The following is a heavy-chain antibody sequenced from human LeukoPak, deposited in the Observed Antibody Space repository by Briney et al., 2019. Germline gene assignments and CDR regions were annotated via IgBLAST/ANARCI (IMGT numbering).Heavy chain of an antibody. Sequence: SETLSLTCTVSGGSINNYYWSWIRQPPGKGLEWIGEINHSGSTNYNPSLKSRVTISVDTSKNQFSLKLSSVTAADTAVYYCARGGYYYGSGSYYKVWGQGTLVTVSS. CDR2: INHSGST. J-gene: IGHJ4*02. CDR3: ARGGYYYGSGSYYKV. V-gene: IGHV4-34*01. CDR1: GGSINNYY. D-gene: IGHD3-10*01.